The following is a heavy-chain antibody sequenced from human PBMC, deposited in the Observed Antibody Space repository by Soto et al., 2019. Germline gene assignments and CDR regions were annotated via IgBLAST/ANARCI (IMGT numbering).Heavy chain of an antibody. CDR3: ARESWYSTGEAFIHAFDI. V-gene: IGHV1-2*04. CDR1: GYTFTGYY. D-gene: IGHD7-27*01. Sequence: ASVKVSCKASGYTFTGYYMHWVRQAPGQGLEWMGWINPNSGGTNYAQKFQGWVTMTRDTSISTAYMELSRLRSDDTAVYSGARESWYSTGEAFIHAFDIWGQGTMVTVSS. J-gene: IGHJ3*02. CDR2: INPNSGGT.